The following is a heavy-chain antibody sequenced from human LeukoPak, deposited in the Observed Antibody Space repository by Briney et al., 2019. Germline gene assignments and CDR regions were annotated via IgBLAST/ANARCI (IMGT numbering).Heavy chain of an antibody. J-gene: IGHJ4*02. CDR3: ARGTTGSFDY. V-gene: IGHV3-21*01. D-gene: IGHD4-17*01. Sequence: GXXLXLSCAAXGFTFSSYSMNWVRQAPGKGLEWVSSISSSSSYIYYADSVKGRFTISRDNAKNSLYLQMNSLRAEDTAVYYCARGTTGSFDYWGQGTLVTVSS. CDR1: GFTFSSYS. CDR2: ISSSSSYI.